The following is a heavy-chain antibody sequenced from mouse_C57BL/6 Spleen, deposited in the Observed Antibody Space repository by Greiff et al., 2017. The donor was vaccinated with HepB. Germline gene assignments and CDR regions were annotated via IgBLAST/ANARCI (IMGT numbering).Heavy chain of an antibody. Sequence: QVQLQQPGAELVRPGSSVKLSCKASGYTFTSYWMDWVKQRPGQGLEWIGNIYPSDSETHYNQKFKDKATLTVDKSSSTAYMQLSSLTSEDSAVYYCARNCGSSYDWYFDVWGTGTTVTVSS. V-gene: IGHV1-61*01. CDR2: IYPSDSET. D-gene: IGHD1-1*01. CDR3: ARNCGSSYDWYFDV. J-gene: IGHJ1*03. CDR1: GYTFTSYW.